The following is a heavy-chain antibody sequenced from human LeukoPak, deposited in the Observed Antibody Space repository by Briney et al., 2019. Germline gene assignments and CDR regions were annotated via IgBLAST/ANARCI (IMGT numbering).Heavy chain of an antibody. Sequence: GGSLRLSCAASGFTFSSYGMHWVRQAPGKGLEWVAVISYDGSNKYYADSVKGRFTISRDNSKNTLYLQMNSLRAEDTAVYYCAKDMAYSSSSLDYWGQGTLVTVSS. D-gene: IGHD6-6*01. J-gene: IGHJ4*02. V-gene: IGHV3-30*18. CDR2: ISYDGSNK. CDR1: GFTFSSYG. CDR3: AKDMAYSSSSLDY.